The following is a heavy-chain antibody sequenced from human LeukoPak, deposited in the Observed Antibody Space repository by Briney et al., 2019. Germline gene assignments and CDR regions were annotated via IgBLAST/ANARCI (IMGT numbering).Heavy chain of an antibody. CDR3: AKENLNRLSRPPIDF. Sequence: GGSLRLSCATSGFTFSSYAMSWVRQAPGKGLEWVSGISGSGDNTYYADSVKGWFTISRDNSKNTLYVQVNSLGTEDTAAYYCAKENLNRLSRPPIDFRGQGTLVTVSS. CDR2: ISGSGDNT. D-gene: IGHD6-6*01. CDR1: GFTFSSYA. V-gene: IGHV3-23*01. J-gene: IGHJ4*02.